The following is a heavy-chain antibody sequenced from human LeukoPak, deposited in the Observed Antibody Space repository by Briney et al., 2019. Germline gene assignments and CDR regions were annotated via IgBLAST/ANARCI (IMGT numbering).Heavy chain of an antibody. CDR3: ARDRYYDSSGYE. D-gene: IGHD3-22*01. V-gene: IGHV1-46*01. J-gene: IGHJ4*02. CDR1: AYTFTGYY. Sequence: ASVKVSCKASAYTFTGYYMHWVRQAPGQGLEWMGIINPSGGSTSYAQKFQGRVTMTRDMSTSTVYMELSSLRSEDTAVYYCARDRYYDSSGYEWGQGTLATVSS. CDR2: INPSGGST.